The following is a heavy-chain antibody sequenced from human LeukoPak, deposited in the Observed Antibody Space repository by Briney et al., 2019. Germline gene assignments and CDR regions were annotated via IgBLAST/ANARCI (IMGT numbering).Heavy chain of an antibody. CDR1: GGSISSYY. D-gene: IGHD3-3*01. J-gene: IGHJ4*02. CDR3: ARSGYYDFWSGYYVY. V-gene: IGHV4-59*01. CDR2: IYYSGSV. Sequence: RPSETLSLTCSVSGGSISSYYWSRIRQPPGKGLEWIGYIYYSGSVNYNPSLKGRVTMSADASNNQFSLNLTSVTAADTAVYFCARSGYYDFWSGYYVYWGQGTLVTVSS.